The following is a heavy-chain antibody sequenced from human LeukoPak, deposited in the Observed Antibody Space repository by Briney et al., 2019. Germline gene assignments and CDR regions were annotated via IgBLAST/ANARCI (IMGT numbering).Heavy chain of an antibody. D-gene: IGHD1-1*01. CDR2: ISDRGDT. CDR3: ARPTAGPATQGYDS. Sequence: SETLSLTCTVSGGSINNSPYYWAWIRQPPGRGLEWIGSISDRGDTYHNPSLKSRVTISVDTSKNHFSLSVISVTAADTAVYFCARPTAGPATQGYDSWGQGILVTVAS. V-gene: IGHV4-39*02. CDR1: GGSINNSPYY. J-gene: IGHJ4*02.